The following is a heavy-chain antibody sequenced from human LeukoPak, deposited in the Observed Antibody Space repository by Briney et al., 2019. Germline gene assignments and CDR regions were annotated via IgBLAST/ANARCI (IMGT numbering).Heavy chain of an antibody. CDR2: IYYSGST. CDR3: AREPRSPGGRGRPFDF. CDR1: GGSISSYY. V-gene: IGHV4-59*01. Sequence: SETLSLTCTVSGGSISSYYWSWIRQPPGKGLEWIGYIYYSGSTNYNPSLKSRVTISVDTSKNQFSLRLSSVTAADTAVYYCAREPRSPGGRGRPFDFWGQGTLVTVSS. D-gene: IGHD2-15*01. J-gene: IGHJ4*02.